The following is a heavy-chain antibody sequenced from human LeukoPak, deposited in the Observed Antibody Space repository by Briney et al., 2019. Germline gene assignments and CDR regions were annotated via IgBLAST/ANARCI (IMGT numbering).Heavy chain of an antibody. D-gene: IGHD6-13*01. V-gene: IGHV4-59*12. Sequence: SETLSLTCTVSGGSISPYYWSWIRQPPGKGLEWIGYIYYSGTTNYNPSLKSRVTISVDTSKNQFSLKLSSVTAADTAVYYCARSGPGIAAAGDFDYWGQGTLVTVSS. CDR1: GGSISPYY. CDR3: ARSGPGIAAAGDFDY. CDR2: IYYSGTT. J-gene: IGHJ4*02.